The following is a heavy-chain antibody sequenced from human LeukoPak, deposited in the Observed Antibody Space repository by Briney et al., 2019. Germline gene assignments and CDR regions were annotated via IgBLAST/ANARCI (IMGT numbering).Heavy chain of an antibody. CDR2: ISSNGGST. V-gene: IGHV3-64D*06. J-gene: IGHJ4*02. D-gene: IGHD3-10*01. CDR1: GFTISNYA. CDR3: AKITVATTPNY. Sequence: GGSLRLSCSGSGFTISNYAIHWVRQAPGKGLEYVSAISSNGGSTNYADSVKGRFSISRDNSKNTLYLQMSDLRAEDTAVYYCAKITVATTPNYWGQGTLVTVSS.